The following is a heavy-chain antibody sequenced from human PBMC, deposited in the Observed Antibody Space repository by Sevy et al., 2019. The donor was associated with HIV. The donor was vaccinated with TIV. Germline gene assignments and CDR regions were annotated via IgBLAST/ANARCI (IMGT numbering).Heavy chain of an antibody. D-gene: IGHD3-10*01. V-gene: IGHV3-21*01. Sequence: GSLRLSCIASGFTFSRSSMNWVRQAPGKGLEWVSSISSSSNYIYHADSMKGRFTISRDNAKNSLYLQMNSLRAEDTAVYYCAGDRREMVKGADDSFHIWGQGTMVTVSS. CDR2: ISSSSNYI. J-gene: IGHJ3*02. CDR3: AGDRREMVKGADDSFHI. CDR1: GFTFSRSS.